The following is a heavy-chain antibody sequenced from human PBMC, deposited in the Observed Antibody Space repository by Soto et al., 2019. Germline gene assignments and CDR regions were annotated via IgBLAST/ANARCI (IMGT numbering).Heavy chain of an antibody. CDR2: VFYGGT. J-gene: IGHJ4*02. CDR1: GRSMSSNY. D-gene: IGHD4-4*01. V-gene: IGHV4-59*03. Sequence: KPSETLSLTCIVSGRSMSSNYWSWLRQSPDKGLEWLGYVFYGGTDYNPSLGGRVSMSVQTSESQFSLTLSSVTAADTAVYYCAAYRGALYFDFWGQGIQVIVSS. CDR3: AAYRGALYFDF.